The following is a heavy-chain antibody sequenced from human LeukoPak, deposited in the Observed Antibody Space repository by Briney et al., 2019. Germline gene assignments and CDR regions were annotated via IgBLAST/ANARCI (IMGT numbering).Heavy chain of an antibody. CDR1: GYKFTNYW. Sequence: KSGESLKISCQASGYKFTNYWIGWVRQVPGKGVEWMGIIILSDSDTRYSPSFQGQVTISADKSTSTAYLHWSTLKASDTAIYYCARHEVTAAAGTEFDSWGQGTLVTVSS. CDR2: IILSDSDT. J-gene: IGHJ4*02. V-gene: IGHV5-51*01. CDR3: ARHEVTAAAGTEFDS. D-gene: IGHD6-13*01.